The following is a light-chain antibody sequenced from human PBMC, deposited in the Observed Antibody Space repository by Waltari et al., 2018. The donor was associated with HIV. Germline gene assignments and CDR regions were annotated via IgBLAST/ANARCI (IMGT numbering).Light chain of an antibody. V-gene: IGKV4-1*01. CDR3: QQYYNHPQT. J-gene: IGKJ2*01. Sequence: IVMSQSPDSLSVSLGERATINCTSSQSLFLSDTKRNYMAWYQQRPGQPPKLLISWASAREAGVPERFSGTDSGTNFTLTIDSFQAEDVAIYFCQQYYNHPQTFGRGTKLQI. CDR1: QSLFLSDTKRNY. CDR2: WAS.